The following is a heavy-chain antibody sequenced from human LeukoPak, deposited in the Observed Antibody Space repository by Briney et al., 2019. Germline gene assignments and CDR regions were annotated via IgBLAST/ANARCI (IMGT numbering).Heavy chain of an antibody. CDR3: ARHVRDYGGVSTPTAQYFFDY. V-gene: IGHV4-59*08. CDR1: GGSINGNY. Sequence: PSETLSLTCTVSGGSINGNYWSWIRQPPGKALEWIGYIYYRGTTNHNPSLKNRVTISVDTSKNQFSLRLSSVTAADTAVYFCARHVRDYGGVSTPTAQYFFDYWGLGTLVTVSS. CDR2: IYYRGTT. J-gene: IGHJ4*02. D-gene: IGHD4-23*01.